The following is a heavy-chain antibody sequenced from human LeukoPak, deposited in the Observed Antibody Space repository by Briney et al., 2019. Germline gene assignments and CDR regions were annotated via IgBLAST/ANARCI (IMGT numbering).Heavy chain of an antibody. D-gene: IGHD3-10*01. CDR1: GGSISSGGYY. CDR3: GRGGGGGSGSYPDNWFDP. V-gene: IGHV4-31*03. CDR2: IYYSGST. J-gene: IGHJ5*02. Sequence: SETLSLTCTVSGGSISSGGYYWSWIRQHPGKGLEWIGYIYYSGSTYYNPSLKSRVTISVDTSKNQFSLKLSSVTAADTAVYFWGRGGGGGSGSYPDNWFDPWGQGTLVTVSS.